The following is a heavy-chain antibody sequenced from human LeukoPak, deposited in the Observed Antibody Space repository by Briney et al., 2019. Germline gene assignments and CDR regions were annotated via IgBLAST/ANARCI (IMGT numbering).Heavy chain of an antibody. CDR1: GGSISSGDYY. D-gene: IGHD4-17*01. Sequence: SETLSLTCTVSGGSISSGDYYWSWIRQPPGKGLEWIGYIYYSGSTYYNPSLKSRVTISVDTSKNQFSLKLGSVTAADTAVYYCARDDKRYGVWYFDLWGRGTLVTVSS. J-gene: IGHJ2*01. V-gene: IGHV4-30-4*01. CDR3: ARDDKRYGVWYFDL. CDR2: IYYSGST.